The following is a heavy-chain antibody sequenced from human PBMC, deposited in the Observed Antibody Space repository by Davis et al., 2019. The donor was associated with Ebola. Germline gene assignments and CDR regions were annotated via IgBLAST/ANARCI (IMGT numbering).Heavy chain of an antibody. D-gene: IGHD5-12*01. CDR3: ARYDFDSGYDFSAAFDI. V-gene: IGHV4-34*10. CDR2: INHSGST. J-gene: IGHJ3*02. CDR1: GGSFSGYY. Sequence: SETLSLTCAVYGGSFSGYYWSWIRQPPGKGLEWIGEINHSGSTNYNPSLKSRVTMSVDTSKNQFSLKLSSVTAADTAVYYCARYDFDSGYDFSAAFDIWGQGTMVTVSS.